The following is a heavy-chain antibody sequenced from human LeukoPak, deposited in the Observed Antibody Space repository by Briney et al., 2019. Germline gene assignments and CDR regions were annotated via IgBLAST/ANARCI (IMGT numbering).Heavy chain of an antibody. CDR2: ISSSSSSI. V-gene: IGHV3-48*02. Sequence: GGSLRLSCAASGFTSSSYSMNWVRQAPGKGLEWVSYISSSSSSIHYADSVKGRFTISRDNAKNSLYLQMSSLRDEDTAMYYCARDYYYGFYYWGQGTLVTVSS. J-gene: IGHJ4*02. CDR3: ARDYYYGFYY. CDR1: GFTSSSYS. D-gene: IGHD3-10*01.